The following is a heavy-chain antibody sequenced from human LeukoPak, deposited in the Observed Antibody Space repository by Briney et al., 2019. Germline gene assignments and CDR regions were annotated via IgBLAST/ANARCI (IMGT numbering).Heavy chain of an antibody. Sequence: GASVKVSCKASGYIFTNYGISWVRQAPGQGLEWMGWISAYNDNTNYAQKVQGRLTMTAVTSTSTAYMELKSLRSDDTAVYYCARGLGSGSYYAYWGQGTLVTVSS. CDR1: GYIFTNYG. V-gene: IGHV1-18*01. D-gene: IGHD3-10*02. CDR3: ARGLGSGSYYAY. J-gene: IGHJ4*02. CDR2: ISAYNDNT.